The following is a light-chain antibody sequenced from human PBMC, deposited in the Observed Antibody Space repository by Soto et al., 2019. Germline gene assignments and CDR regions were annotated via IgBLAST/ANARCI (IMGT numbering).Light chain of an antibody. CDR2: SAS. CDR1: QRISAF. J-gene: IGKJ4*01. CDR3: QQSYRLPLT. Sequence: DIQMTQSPSSVSAFVGESDTITCHASQRISAFLNWYHQKPGKAPKLLIYSASYLQSGVPSNFSGSGSGTDFTLSIVTLQPEDSGTYFCQQSYRLPLTFGGGTKVEI. V-gene: IGKV1-39*01.